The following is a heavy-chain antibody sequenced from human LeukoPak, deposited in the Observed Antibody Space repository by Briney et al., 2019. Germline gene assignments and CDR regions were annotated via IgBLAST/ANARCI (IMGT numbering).Heavy chain of an antibody. J-gene: IGHJ4*02. CDR2: IYTSGST. D-gene: IGHD6-19*01. CDR3: AREKVTVAGIFDY. V-gene: IGHV4-61*02. Sequence: SETLSLTCTVSGGSISSGSYYWSWIRQPAGKGLEWIGRIYTSGSTNYNPSLKSRVTISVDTSKNQFSLKLSSVTAADTAVYYCAREKVTVAGIFDYWGQGTLVTVSS. CDR1: GGSISSGSYY.